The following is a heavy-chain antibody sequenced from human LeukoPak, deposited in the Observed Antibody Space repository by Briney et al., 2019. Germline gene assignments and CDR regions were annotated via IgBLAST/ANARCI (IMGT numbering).Heavy chain of an antibody. V-gene: IGHV1-69*05. D-gene: IGHD3-3*01. J-gene: IGHJ6*03. Sequence: GASVKVSRKASGGTFSSYAISWVRQAPGQGLEWMGGIIPIFGTANYAQKFQGRVTITTDESTSTAYMELSSLRSEDTAVYYCAGVLHPTRSGPYYYYMDVWGKGTTVTVSS. CDR1: GGTFSSYA. CDR2: IIPIFGTA. CDR3: AGVLHPTRSGPYYYYMDV.